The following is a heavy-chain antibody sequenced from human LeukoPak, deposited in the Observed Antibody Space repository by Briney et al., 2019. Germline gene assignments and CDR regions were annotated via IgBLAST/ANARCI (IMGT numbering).Heavy chain of an antibody. V-gene: IGHV1-18*01. Sequence: ASVKVSCKASGYTFTSYGISWVRQAPGQGLEWMGWISAYNGNTNYAQKLQGRVTMTTDTSTSTAYMELWSLRSDDTAVYYCARLSSSSLGDDAFDIWGQGTMVTVSS. CDR2: ISAYNGNT. J-gene: IGHJ3*02. D-gene: IGHD6-13*01. CDR3: ARLSSSSLGDDAFDI. CDR1: GYTFTSYG.